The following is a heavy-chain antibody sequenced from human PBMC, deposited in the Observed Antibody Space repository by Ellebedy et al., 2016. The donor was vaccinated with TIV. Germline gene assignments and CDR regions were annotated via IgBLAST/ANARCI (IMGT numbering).Heavy chain of an antibody. CDR3: ARRRGLDYFDY. CDR1: GFTFSAYA. D-gene: IGHD3-16*01. Sequence: PGGSLRLSCAASGFTFSAYAMNWVRQAPGKGLEWVSGISGNGGSVFYADSVKGRFTISRDNRENTLSLQMKRLTGGDTAVYFCARRRGLDYFDYWGQGALVTVSS. CDR2: ISGNGGSV. V-gene: IGHV3-23*01. J-gene: IGHJ4*02.